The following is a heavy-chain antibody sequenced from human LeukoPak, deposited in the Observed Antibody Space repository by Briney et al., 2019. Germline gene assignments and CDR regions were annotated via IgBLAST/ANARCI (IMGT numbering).Heavy chain of an antibody. CDR3: ARSVVADAFDI. Sequence: PSETLSLTCTVSGGSISSYHWSWIRQPPGKGLEWIGYIYYSGSTNYNPSLKSRVTISVDKSKNQFSLKLSSVTAADTAVYYCARSVVADAFDIWGQGTMVTVSS. V-gene: IGHV4-59*01. CDR1: GGSISSYH. J-gene: IGHJ3*02. CDR2: IYYSGST. D-gene: IGHD2-15*01.